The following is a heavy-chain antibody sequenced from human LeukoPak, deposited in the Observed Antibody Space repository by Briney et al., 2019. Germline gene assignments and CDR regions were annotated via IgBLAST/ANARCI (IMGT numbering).Heavy chain of an antibody. Sequence: GGSLRLSCAASGFTFSNAWMSWVRKAPGKGLEWVGRIKSKADGGTTDYAAPVKGRFTISRDDSKNTLSLQMSSLQTEDTAVYYCTTNTMVRGVTFDYWGQGTLVTVSS. V-gene: IGHV3-15*01. CDR1: GFTFSNAW. CDR2: IKSKADGGTT. CDR3: TTNTMVRGVTFDY. D-gene: IGHD3-10*01. J-gene: IGHJ4*02.